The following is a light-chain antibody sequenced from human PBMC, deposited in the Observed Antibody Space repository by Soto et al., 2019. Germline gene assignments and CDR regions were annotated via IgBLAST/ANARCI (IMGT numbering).Light chain of an antibody. CDR2: GAS. Sequence: EIVMTQSPATLSVSPGERATLSCRASQNVGNNLVWYQQKPGQAPRLLIYGASTRAAGIPDRFSGSGSGTEFTLTISGLQSDDFAVYYCQEYGNWPPEGTFGQGTKVDIK. CDR3: QEYGNWPPEGT. J-gene: IGKJ1*01. CDR1: QNVGNN. V-gene: IGKV3-15*01.